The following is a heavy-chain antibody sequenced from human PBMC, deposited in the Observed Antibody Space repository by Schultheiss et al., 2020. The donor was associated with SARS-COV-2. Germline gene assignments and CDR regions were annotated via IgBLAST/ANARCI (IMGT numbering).Heavy chain of an antibody. CDR2: INHSGST. J-gene: IGHJ4*02. V-gene: IGHV4-34*01. Sequence: SQTLSLTCAVYGGSFSGYYWSWIRQPPGKGLEWIGEINHSGSTNYNPSLKSRVTISVDTSKNQFSLKLSSVTAADTAVYYCARDGSMVRGVIHGPYYFDYWGQGTLVTVSS. CDR1: GGSFSGYY. D-gene: IGHD3-10*01. CDR3: ARDGSMVRGVIHGPYYFDY.